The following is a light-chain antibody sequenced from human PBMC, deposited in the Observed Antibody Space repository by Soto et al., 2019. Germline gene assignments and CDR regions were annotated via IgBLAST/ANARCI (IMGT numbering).Light chain of an antibody. J-gene: IGLJ2*01. CDR3: ETWDSNTRV. V-gene: IGLV4-60*03. CDR2: LEDSGIY. CDR1: SGHSSYI. Sequence: QLVLTQSSSASASLGSSVKLTCTLSSGHSSYIIAWHQQQPGKAPRYLMKLEDSGIYNKGSGVPDRFSGSSSGADRYLTIFNLQSEDEADYYCETWDSNTRVFGGGIKLTVL.